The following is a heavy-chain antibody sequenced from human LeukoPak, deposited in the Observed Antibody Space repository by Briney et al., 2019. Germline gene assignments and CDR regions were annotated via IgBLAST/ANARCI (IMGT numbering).Heavy chain of an antibody. Sequence: SVKVSCKASGGTFSSYAISWVRQAPGQGLEWMGRIIPILGIANYAQKFQGRVTITADKSTSTAYMELSSLRSEDTAAYYCARDKRETAMEDYWGQGTLVTVSS. CDR1: GGTFSSYA. J-gene: IGHJ4*02. V-gene: IGHV1-69*04. CDR2: IIPILGIA. D-gene: IGHD5-18*01. CDR3: ARDKRETAMEDY.